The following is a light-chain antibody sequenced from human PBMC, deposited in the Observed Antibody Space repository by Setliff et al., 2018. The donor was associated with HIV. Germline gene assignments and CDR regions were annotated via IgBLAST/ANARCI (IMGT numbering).Light chain of an antibody. CDR2: MAS. V-gene: IGKV1-5*03. Sequence: DIQTTQSPSTLSASVGDRVTITCRTSQNVNRWLDWYQQKPGRAPNLLIYMASNLQCGVPSRFSGSGSGTEFTLTSSGLQPEDSSTYYCQGYNSKSMYTFGQGTKVDIK. CDR1: QNVNRW. J-gene: IGKJ2*01. CDR3: QGYNSKSMYT.